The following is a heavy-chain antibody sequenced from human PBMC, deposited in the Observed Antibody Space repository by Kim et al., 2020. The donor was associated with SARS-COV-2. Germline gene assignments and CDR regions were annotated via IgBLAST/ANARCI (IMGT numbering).Heavy chain of an antibody. CDR3: AGEEDNWFDP. J-gene: IGHJ5*02. Sequence: SETLSLTCAVYGGSFSGYYWSWIRQPPGKGLEWIGEINHSGRTNYNPSLKSRVTISVDTSKNQFSLKLSSVTAADTAVYYCAGEEDNWFDPWGQGTLVTVSS. CDR2: INHSGRT. V-gene: IGHV4-34*01. CDR1: GGSFSGYY.